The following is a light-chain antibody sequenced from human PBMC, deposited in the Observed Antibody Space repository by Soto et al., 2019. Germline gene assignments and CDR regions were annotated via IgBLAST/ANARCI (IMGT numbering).Light chain of an antibody. V-gene: IGKV1-27*01. CDR1: QGISNY. Sequence: DIPMTQSPSSLSASVGDRVTITCRASQGISNYLAWYQQKPGKVPNLLIYAASTLQSGGPSRYSACRSATDFPLTINSPPPDHVTSYYYQKYNRAPLLTFRGGTKVEIK. CDR2: AAS. J-gene: IGKJ4*01. CDR3: QKYNRAPLLT.